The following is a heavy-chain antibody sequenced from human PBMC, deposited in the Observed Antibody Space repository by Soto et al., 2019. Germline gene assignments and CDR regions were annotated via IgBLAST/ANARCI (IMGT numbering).Heavy chain of an antibody. D-gene: IGHD5-12*01. CDR3: ARGGVATVRYGMDV. Sequence: SETLSLTCTVSGGSISSYYWSWIRQPPGKGLEWIGYIYYSGSTNYNPSLKSRVTISVDTFKNQFSLKLSSVTAADTAVYYCARGGVATVRYGMDVWGQGTTVTVSS. CDR1: GGSISSYY. V-gene: IGHV4-59*01. CDR2: IYYSGST. J-gene: IGHJ6*02.